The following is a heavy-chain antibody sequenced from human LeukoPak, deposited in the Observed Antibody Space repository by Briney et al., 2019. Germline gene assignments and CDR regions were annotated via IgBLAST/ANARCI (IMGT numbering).Heavy chain of an antibody. Sequence: PSETLSLTCTVSGGSISSSSYYGGWIRQPPGEGLEWIGSIYYSGSTYYNPSLQSRVPISVDTSKNQFSLKLSSVAAADTAVYYCASLLYCSSTSCSPNFDYWGQGTLVTVSS. J-gene: IGHJ4*02. V-gene: IGHV4-39*01. D-gene: IGHD2-2*01. CDR2: IYYSGST. CDR1: GGSISSSSYY. CDR3: ASLLYCSSTSCSPNFDY.